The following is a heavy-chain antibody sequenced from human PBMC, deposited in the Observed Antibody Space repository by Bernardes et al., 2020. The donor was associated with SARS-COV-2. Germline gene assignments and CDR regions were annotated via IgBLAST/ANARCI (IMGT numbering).Heavy chain of an antibody. V-gene: IGHV3-7*01. D-gene: IGHD1-26*01. CDR1: GFTFSTYW. Sequence: GGSLRLSCAASGFTFSTYWMSWVRQAPGKGLEWVAKIKHDGSEKYYVDSVKGRFTISKDNAKNSIYLQMNSLRAEDTAVYYCVRDGKWELLVGGFDYWGQGTLVTVSS. J-gene: IGHJ4*02. CDR3: VRDGKWELLVGGFDY. CDR2: IKHDGSEK.